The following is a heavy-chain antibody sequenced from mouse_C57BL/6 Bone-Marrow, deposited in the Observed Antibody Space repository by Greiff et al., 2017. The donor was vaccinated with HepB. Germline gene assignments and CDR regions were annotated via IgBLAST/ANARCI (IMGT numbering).Heavy chain of an antibody. CDR1: GFNIKNTY. D-gene: IGHD1-1*01. CDR3: APYYYGSSYDAMDY. V-gene: IGHV14-3*01. CDR2: IDPANGNT. J-gene: IGHJ4*01. Sequence: EVKLQESVAELVRPGASVKLSCTASGFNIKNTYMHWVKQRPEQGLEWIGRIDPANGNTKYAPKFQGKATITADTSSNTAYLQLSSLTSEDTAIYYCAPYYYGSSYDAMDYWGQGTSVTVSS.